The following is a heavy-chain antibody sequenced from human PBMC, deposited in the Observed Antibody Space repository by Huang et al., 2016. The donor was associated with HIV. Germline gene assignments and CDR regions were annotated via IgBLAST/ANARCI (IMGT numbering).Heavy chain of an antibody. CDR3: ARARGYYYYGMDV. V-gene: IGHV1-18*04. CDR2: ISAYKGNT. Sequence: QVQLVQSGAEVKKPGASVKVSCKASGYTFTSYGISWVRQAPGQGLECMGWISAYKGNTNYSQKLQGRVTMTTDTSTSTADMELRSLRSDDTAVYYCARARGYYYYGMDVWGQGTTVTVSS. J-gene: IGHJ6*02. CDR1: GYTFTSYG.